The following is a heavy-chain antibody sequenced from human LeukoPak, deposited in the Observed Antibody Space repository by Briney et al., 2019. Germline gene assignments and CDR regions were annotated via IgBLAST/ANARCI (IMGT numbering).Heavy chain of an antibody. D-gene: IGHD2-2*01. Sequence: SQTLTLTCAISGDTFSSNSVTWNCISQSPSRGLESLGRTYYRSTWYNDYAVSVRGRITVNPDTSKNQFSLHLNSVTPEDTAVYYCARRLTQYDCFDPWGQGILVTVSS. CDR1: GDTFSSNSVT. J-gene: IGHJ5*02. CDR2: TYYRSTWYN. V-gene: IGHV6-1*01. CDR3: ARRLTQYDCFDP.